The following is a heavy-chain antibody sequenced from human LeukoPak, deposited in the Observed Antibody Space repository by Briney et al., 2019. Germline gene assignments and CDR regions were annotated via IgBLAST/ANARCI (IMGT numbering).Heavy chain of an antibody. CDR2: IYSGGST. CDR1: GFTVSSNY. Sequence: GSLRLSCAASGFTVSSNYMSWVRQAPGKGLEWVSVIYSGGSTYYTDSVKGRFTISRDNSKNTLYLQMNSLRAEDTAVYYCARDLRGDRYYGMDVWGQGTTVTVSS. CDR3: ARDLRGDRYYGMDV. J-gene: IGHJ6*02. V-gene: IGHV3-53*01. D-gene: IGHD4-17*01.